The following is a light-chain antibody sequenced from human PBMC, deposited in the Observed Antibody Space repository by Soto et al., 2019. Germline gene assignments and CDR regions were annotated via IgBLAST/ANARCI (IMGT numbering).Light chain of an antibody. CDR2: DAS. V-gene: IGKV3-11*01. J-gene: IGKJ3*01. Sequence: EIVLTQSPATLSLSPGERATLSCRASQSVSSYLTWYQQKPGQAPRLLIYDASNRATGIPARFSGSGSGTDFTLTISSLEPEDFAVYYCQHRSNWLFTFGPGTKVDFK. CDR1: QSVSSY. CDR3: QHRSNWLFT.